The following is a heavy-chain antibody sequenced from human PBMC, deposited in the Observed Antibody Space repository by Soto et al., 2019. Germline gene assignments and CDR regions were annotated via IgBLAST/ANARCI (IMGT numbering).Heavy chain of an antibody. V-gene: IGHV4-39*02. Sequence: QLHLQESVPGLLKPSGTLSLTCSVSGGSISSSPYYWGWIRQPPGKGLEWIGSVFNSGTTYYHPSLKSRLTIAVDTSRNHFTLNLTSVTASDPAVYYCARNAAGGAYLYWGQGILVAVSS. D-gene: IGHD3-16*01. J-gene: IGHJ4*02. CDR1: GGSISSSPYY. CDR3: ARNAAGGAYLY. CDR2: VFNSGTT.